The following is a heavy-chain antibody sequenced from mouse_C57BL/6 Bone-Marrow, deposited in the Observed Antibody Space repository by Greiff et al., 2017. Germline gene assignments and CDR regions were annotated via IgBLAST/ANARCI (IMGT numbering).Heavy chain of an antibody. CDR2: IYPTSGRP. CDR3: ARSGPLGRSFDY. J-gene: IGHJ2*01. CDR1: GYPFTSYW. V-gene: IGHV1-55*01. D-gene: IGHD4-1*01. Sequence: QVQLQQPGAELVKPGASVKMSCKASGYPFTSYWITWVKQRPGQGLEWIGDIYPTSGRPTYNEKFTSKAILTVDTSSNTAYMQLSSLTSEDSAVFYGARSGPLGRSFDYWGQGTTLTVSS.